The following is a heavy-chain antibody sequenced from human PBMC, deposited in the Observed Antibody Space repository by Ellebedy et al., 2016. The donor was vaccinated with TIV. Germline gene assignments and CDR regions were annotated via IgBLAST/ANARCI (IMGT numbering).Heavy chain of an antibody. Sequence: SVKVSCXASGGTFSSYAISWVRQAPGQGLEWMGGIIPIFGTANYAQKFQGRVTITADKSTSTAYMELSSLRSEDTAVYYCARLCLLDTAMVNPTYGMDVWGQGTTVTVSS. CDR2: IIPIFGTA. V-gene: IGHV1-69*06. J-gene: IGHJ6*02. D-gene: IGHD5-18*01. CDR3: ARLCLLDTAMVNPTYGMDV. CDR1: GGTFSSYA.